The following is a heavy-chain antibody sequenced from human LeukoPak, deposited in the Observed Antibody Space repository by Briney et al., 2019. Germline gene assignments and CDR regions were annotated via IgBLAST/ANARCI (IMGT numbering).Heavy chain of an antibody. D-gene: IGHD3-22*01. CDR2: INHSGST. J-gene: IGHJ4*02. CDR1: GGSFSGFY. V-gene: IGHV4-34*01. CDR3: ARGSVTGDSSGYSY. Sequence: SETLSLTCAVYGGSFSGFYWSWLRQPPGKGLEWIGEINHSGSTHYNPSLKSRVTISVDTSKNQFSLKLSSVTAADAAVYYCARGSVTGDSSGYSYWGQGTLVTVSS.